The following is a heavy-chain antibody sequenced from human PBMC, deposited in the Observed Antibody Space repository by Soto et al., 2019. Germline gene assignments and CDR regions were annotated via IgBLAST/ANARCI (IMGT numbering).Heavy chain of an antibody. J-gene: IGHJ3*02. CDR2: INAGNGNT. Sequence: QVQLVQSGAEVKKPGASVKVSCKASGYTFTSYAMHWVRQAPGQRLEWMGWINAGNGNTKYSQKFQGRVTITRDTSASTAYMELSSLRSEDTAVYYCARDQYCSSTSCHDAFDIWGQGTMVTVSS. V-gene: IGHV1-3*01. D-gene: IGHD2-2*01. CDR3: ARDQYCSSTSCHDAFDI. CDR1: GYTFTSYA.